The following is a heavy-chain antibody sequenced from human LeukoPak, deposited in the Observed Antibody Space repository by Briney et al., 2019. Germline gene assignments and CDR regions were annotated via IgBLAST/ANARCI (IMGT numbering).Heavy chain of an antibody. J-gene: IGHJ4*02. Sequence: GGSLRLSCAASGFTFSSYSMNWVRQAPGKGLEWVSSISSSSSYIYYADSVKGRFTISRDNAKNSLYLQMNSLRAEDTAVYYCAREGVDMVATMLDYWGQGTLVTVSS. CDR3: AREGVDMVATMLDY. V-gene: IGHV3-21*01. CDR2: ISSSSSYI. CDR1: GFTFSSYS. D-gene: IGHD5-12*01.